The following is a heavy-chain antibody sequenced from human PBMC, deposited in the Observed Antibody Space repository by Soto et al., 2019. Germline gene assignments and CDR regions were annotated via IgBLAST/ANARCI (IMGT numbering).Heavy chain of an antibody. CDR3: ARDRPAAMADY. V-gene: IGHV1-69*08. J-gene: IGHJ4*02. Sequence: QVQLVQSGAEVKKPGSSVKVSCKASGGTFSSYTISWVRQAPGPGLEWMGRIIPILGIANYAQKFQGRVTITADKSTSTAYRELSSRRSEDTAVYYCARDRPAAMADYWGQGTLVTVSS. CDR1: GGTFSSYT. D-gene: IGHD2-2*01. CDR2: IIPILGIA.